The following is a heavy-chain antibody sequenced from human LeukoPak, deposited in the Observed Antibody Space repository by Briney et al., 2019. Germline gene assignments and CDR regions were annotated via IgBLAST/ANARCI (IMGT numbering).Heavy chain of an antibody. D-gene: IGHD3-10*01. CDR1: GGSISSSSYY. CDR3: AGPAGVQREPNWFDP. V-gene: IGHV4-39*01. J-gene: IGHJ5*02. Sequence: PSETLSLTCTVSGGSISSSSYYWGWIRQPPGKGLEWIGSIYYSGSTYYNPSLKSRVTISVDTSKNQFSLKLSSVTAADTAVYYCAGPAGVQREPNWFDPWGQGTLVTVSS. CDR2: IYYSGST.